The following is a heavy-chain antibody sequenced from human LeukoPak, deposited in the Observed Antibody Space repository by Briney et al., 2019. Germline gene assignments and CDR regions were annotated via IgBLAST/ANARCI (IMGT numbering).Heavy chain of an antibody. J-gene: IGHJ4*02. V-gene: IGHV3-30*02. CDR1: GFTFSSYS. D-gene: IGHD4-17*01. CDR2: IRYDGSNK. Sequence: GGSLRLSCAASGFTFSSYSMNWVRQAPGKGLEWVAFIRYDGSNKYYADSVKGRFTISRDNSKNTLYLQMNSLRAEDTAVYYCVRKATGVATVTNFDYWGQGTLVTVSS. CDR3: VRKATGVATVTNFDY.